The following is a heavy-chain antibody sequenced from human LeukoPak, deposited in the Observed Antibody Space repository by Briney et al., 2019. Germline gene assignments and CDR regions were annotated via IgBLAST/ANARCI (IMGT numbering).Heavy chain of an antibody. Sequence: SETLSLTCAVYGGSFSGYYWSWIRQPPGKGLEWIGEINHSGSTNHNPSLKSRVTISVDTSKNQFSLKLSSVTAADTAVYYCARGLDLEWLFPPFDYWGQGTLVTVSS. CDR1: GGSFSGYY. V-gene: IGHV4-34*01. D-gene: IGHD3-3*01. J-gene: IGHJ4*02. CDR3: ARGLDLEWLFPPFDY. CDR2: INHSGST.